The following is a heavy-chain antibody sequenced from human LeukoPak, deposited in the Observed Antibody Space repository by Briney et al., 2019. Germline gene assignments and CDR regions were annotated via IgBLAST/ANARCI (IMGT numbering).Heavy chain of an antibody. CDR2: ISSSSSYI. V-gene: IGHV3-21*01. D-gene: IGHD4-17*01. Sequence: KPGGSLRLSCAASGFTFSSYEMNWVRQAPGKGLEWVSSISSSSSYIYYADSVKGRFTISRDNAKNSLYLQMNSLRAEDTAVYYCAVEPGLTTVTTIDYWGQGTLVTVSS. CDR1: GFTFSSYE. J-gene: IGHJ4*02. CDR3: AVEPGLTTVTTIDY.